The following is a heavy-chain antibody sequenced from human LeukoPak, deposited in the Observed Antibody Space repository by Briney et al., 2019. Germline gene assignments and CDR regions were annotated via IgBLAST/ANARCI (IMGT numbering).Heavy chain of an antibody. D-gene: IGHD3-3*01. CDR3: AKGAYDFWSGSFNWFDP. V-gene: IGHV3-9*01. Sequence: PGGSLRLSCAASGFTFDDYAMHWVRQAPGKGLEWVSGISWNSGSIGYADSVKGRFTISRDNAKNSPYLQMNSLRAEDTALYYCAKGAYDFWSGSFNWFDPWGQGTLVTVSS. CDR1: GFTFDDYA. CDR2: ISWNSGSI. J-gene: IGHJ5*02.